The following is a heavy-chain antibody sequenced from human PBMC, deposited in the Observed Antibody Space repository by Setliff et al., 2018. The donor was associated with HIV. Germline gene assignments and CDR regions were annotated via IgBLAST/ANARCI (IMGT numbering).Heavy chain of an antibody. V-gene: IGHV1-69*13. CDR3: ARAFQHFEYAFDI. CDR2: IIPIYGTP. D-gene: IGHD3-9*01. J-gene: IGHJ3*02. CDR1: GGTFSSYS. Sequence: SVKVSCKASGGTFSSYSINWVRQAPGQGLEWMGGIIPIYGTPIYAQKFQGRVTITADESTSTAYMELSSLRSEDTAVYYCARAFQHFEYAFDIWGQGTMVTVSS.